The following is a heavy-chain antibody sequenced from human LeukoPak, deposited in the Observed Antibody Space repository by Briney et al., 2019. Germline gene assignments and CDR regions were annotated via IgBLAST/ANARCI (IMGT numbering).Heavy chain of an antibody. J-gene: IGHJ4*02. CDR1: GGSISSHF. CDR2: IHYTGST. CDR3: ARDGYSGSSLFDY. D-gene: IGHD1-26*01. V-gene: IGHV4-59*11. Sequence: SETLSLTCTVSGGSISSHFWSWIRQPPGKGLEWIGYIHYTGSTNYNPSLKSRVTLSVDTSKNQFSLKLSSVTAADTAVYYCARDGYSGSSLFDYWGQGTLVTVSS.